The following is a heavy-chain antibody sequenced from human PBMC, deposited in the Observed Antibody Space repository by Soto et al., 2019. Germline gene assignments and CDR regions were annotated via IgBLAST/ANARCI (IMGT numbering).Heavy chain of an antibody. CDR2: LTSNGDTT. J-gene: IGHJ4*02. V-gene: IGHV3-23*01. CDR1: GFTFSNYA. D-gene: IGHD6-19*01. CDR3: AKGASSGWPGGEDF. Sequence: PGGSLILSCVVSGFTFSNYAMSWVRQAPGKGLEWVSGLTSNGDTTWYADSVEGRFTIYRDNSKNIVYLQLSSPRADDTAVYFCAKGASSGWPGGEDFWGQGTMVTVSS.